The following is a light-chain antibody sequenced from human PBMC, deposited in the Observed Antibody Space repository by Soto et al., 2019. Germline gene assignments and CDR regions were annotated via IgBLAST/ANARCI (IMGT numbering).Light chain of an antibody. CDR3: AAWDDSLSGVV. CDR1: SSNIGSNF. CDR2: RNN. V-gene: IGLV1-47*01. Sequence: QAVVTQPPSASGTPGQRVTISCSGSSSNIGSNFIYRYQQLPGTAPKLLIYRNNXRPSGVPDRFSGSKSGTSASLAISGLXXXXXXXXHCAAWDDSLSGVVFGGGTKLTVL. J-gene: IGLJ2*01.